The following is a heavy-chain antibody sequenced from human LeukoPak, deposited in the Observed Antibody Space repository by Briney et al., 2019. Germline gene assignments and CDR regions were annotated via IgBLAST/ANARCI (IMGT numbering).Heavy chain of an antibody. Sequence: SETLSLTCAVYGGSFSGYYWTWIRQPPGKGLEWIGENNHSGSTNYNPSLKSRVTISVDTSKNQFSLKLSSVTAADTAVYYCARGRSRYYDSSGPAHFDYWGQGTLVTVSS. J-gene: IGHJ4*02. CDR2: NNHSGST. CDR1: GGSFSGYY. D-gene: IGHD3-22*01. CDR3: ARGRSRYYDSSGPAHFDY. V-gene: IGHV4-34*01.